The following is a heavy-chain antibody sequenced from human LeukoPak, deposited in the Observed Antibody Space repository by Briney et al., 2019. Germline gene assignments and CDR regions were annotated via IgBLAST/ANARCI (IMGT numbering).Heavy chain of an antibody. CDR3: ARDGYGLHRFDY. CDR2: IYYPGST. CDR1: SGSISSSDYY. J-gene: IGHJ4*02. D-gene: IGHD4-11*01. Sequence: PSETLSLTCTVSSGSISSSDYYWGWIRQPPGKGLEWIGSIYYPGSTYYNPSLKSRVTISLDTSKNQFSLRLSSVTAADTAVYYCARDGYGLHRFDYWGQGTLVTVSS. V-gene: IGHV4-39*07.